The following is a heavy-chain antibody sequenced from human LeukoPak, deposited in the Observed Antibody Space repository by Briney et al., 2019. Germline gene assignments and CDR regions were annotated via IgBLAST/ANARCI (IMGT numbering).Heavy chain of an antibody. CDR1: GFTFDDYA. J-gene: IGHJ4*02. Sequence: GGSLRLSCAASGFTFDDYAMHWVRQAPGKGLEWVSGISWNSGSIGYADSVKGRFTISRDNAKNSLYLQMNSLRAEDTALYYCAKALRKRVRYFEWLLNYWGQGTLVTVSS. D-gene: IGHD3-9*01. V-gene: IGHV3-9*01. CDR3: AKALRKRVRYFEWLLNY. CDR2: ISWNSGSI.